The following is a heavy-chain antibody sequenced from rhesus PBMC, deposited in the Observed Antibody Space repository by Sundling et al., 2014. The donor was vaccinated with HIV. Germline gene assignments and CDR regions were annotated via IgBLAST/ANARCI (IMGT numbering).Heavy chain of an antibody. CDR1: GFTFSSYD. D-gene: IGHD5-24*01. J-gene: IGHJ4*01. Sequence: VQLVESGGGLVQPGGSLRLSCAASGFTFSSYDMYWVRQAPGKGLEWISGISSGGGTTYYADSVKGRFTISRDNSKTTFSLQMNSLTTEDTAVYYCATPVDTVGTVTPDYWGQGVLVTVSS. CDR3: ATPVDTVGTVTPDY. V-gene: IGHV3S42*01. CDR2: ISSGGGTT.